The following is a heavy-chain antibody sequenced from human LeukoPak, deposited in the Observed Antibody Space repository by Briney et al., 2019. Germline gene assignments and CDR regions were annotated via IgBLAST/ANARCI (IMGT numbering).Heavy chain of an antibody. J-gene: IGHJ4*02. CDR1: GYTLTELS. CDR2: FDPEDGET. V-gene: IGHV1-24*01. Sequence: GASVKVSCKVSGYTLTELSMHWVRQAPGKGLEWMGGFDPEDGETIYAQKFQGRVTMTEDTSTSTAYMELRSLRPDDTAVYYCARGGSYGLYYFDIWGQGTLVTVSS. CDR3: ARGGSYGLYYFDI. D-gene: IGHD5-18*01.